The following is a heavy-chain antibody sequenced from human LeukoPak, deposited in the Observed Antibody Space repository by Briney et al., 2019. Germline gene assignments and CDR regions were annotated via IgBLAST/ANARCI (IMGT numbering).Heavy chain of an antibody. V-gene: IGHV3-66*01. J-gene: IGHJ4*02. CDR3: ARDKFRGYFDY. CDR2: IYSGSTT. D-gene: IGHD3-10*01. CDR1: EFTFSTNY. Sequence: GGSLRLSCAASEFTFSTNYMNWVRQAPGKGLEWVSAIYSGSTTYYADSVKGRFTISRDTSKNTLYLQMNSLRAEDTAVYYCARDKFRGYFDYWGQGTLVTVSS.